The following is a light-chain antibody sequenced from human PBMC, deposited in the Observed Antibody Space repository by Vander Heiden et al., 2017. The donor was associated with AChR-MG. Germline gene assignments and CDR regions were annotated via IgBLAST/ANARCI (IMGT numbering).Light chain of an antibody. CDR3: QQRSNWPPF. V-gene: IGKV3-11*01. J-gene: IGKJ4*01. Sequence: EIVLTQSPATLSFSPGERATLSCRASQSVNTFLAWYQQKPSQAPRLLIYDASNRATGIPARFSGSGSGTDFTLTISSLEPEDFAVYYCQQRSNWPPFFGGGTKVEIK. CDR1: QSVNTF. CDR2: DAS.